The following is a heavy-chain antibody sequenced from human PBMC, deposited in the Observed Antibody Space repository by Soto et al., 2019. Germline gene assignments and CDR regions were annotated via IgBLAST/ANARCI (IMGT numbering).Heavy chain of an antibody. D-gene: IGHD3-3*01. Sequence: QERLVQSGAEVRKPGSSVKVSCKVTGGTSTRYAINWVRQAPGQGLEWMGGIVPMFGTSKYAQKFQGRVTSTADTSTNIAYMELRSLRSEDTAVYYCNRGSEYDFWSGYLWGQGTLVSVSS. CDR3: NRGSEYDFWSGYL. CDR1: GGTSTRYA. CDR2: IVPMFGTS. V-gene: IGHV1-69*06. J-gene: IGHJ4*02.